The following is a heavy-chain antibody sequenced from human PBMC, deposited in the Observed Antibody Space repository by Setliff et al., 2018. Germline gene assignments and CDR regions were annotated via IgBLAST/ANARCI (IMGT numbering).Heavy chain of an antibody. Sequence: SVKVSCKASGYTFTSYGISWVRQAPGQGLEWMGWISAYNGNTNYAQKLQGRVTMTTDTSTSTAYMELRSLRSDDTAVYYCARDRRIVGARHAFDIWGQGTMVTVSS. V-gene: IGHV1-18*01. J-gene: IGHJ3*02. CDR2: ISAYNGNT. CDR3: ARDRRIVGARHAFDI. CDR1: GYTFTSYG. D-gene: IGHD1-26*01.